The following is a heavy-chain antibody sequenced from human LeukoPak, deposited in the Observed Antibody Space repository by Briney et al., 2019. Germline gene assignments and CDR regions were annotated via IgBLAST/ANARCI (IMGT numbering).Heavy chain of an antibody. CDR2: FDPEDGET. Sequence: VKVSYKVSGYTLTELSMHWVRQAPGKGLEWMGGFDPEDGETIYAQKFQGRVTMTEDTSTDTAYMELSSLRSEDTAVYYCATAYCSSTNCPPLYYMDVWGKGTTVTVSS. CDR1: GYTLTELS. CDR3: ATAYCSSTNCPPLYYMDV. V-gene: IGHV1-24*01. D-gene: IGHD2-2*01. J-gene: IGHJ6*03.